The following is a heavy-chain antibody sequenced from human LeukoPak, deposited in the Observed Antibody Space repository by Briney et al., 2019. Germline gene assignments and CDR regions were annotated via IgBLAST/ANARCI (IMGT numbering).Heavy chain of an antibody. CDR2: ISGNAGST. Sequence: PGGSLRLSCTASGFTLSSYAMSWVRQAPGKGLEWVSLISGNAGSTYYADSVKGRFTISRDITKNTLYLQMNSLRAEDTAVYYCAKDMGRYCSSTSCYFGYWGQGTLVTVSS. D-gene: IGHD2-2*01. CDR3: AKDMGRYCSSTSCYFGY. J-gene: IGHJ4*02. V-gene: IGHV3-23*01. CDR1: GFTLSSYA.